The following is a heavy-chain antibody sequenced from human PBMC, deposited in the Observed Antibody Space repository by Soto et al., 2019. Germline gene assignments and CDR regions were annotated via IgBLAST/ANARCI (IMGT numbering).Heavy chain of an antibody. CDR3: ARSPGYSYGSNYFDY. D-gene: IGHD5-18*01. J-gene: IGHJ4*02. CDR1: GGSISSSSYY. V-gene: IGHV4-39*01. CDR2: IYYSGST. Sequence: QLQLQESGPGLVKPSETLSLTCTVSGGSISSSSYYWGWIRQPPGKGLEWIGSIYYSGSTYYNPSLKSRVTISVDTSKNQFSLKLSSVTAADTAVYYCARSPGYSYGSNYFDYWGQGTLVTVSS.